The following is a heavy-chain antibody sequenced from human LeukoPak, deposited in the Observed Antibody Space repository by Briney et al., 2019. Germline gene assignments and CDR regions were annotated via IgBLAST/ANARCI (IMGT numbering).Heavy chain of an antibody. CDR1: GFTFSSYA. J-gene: IGHJ4*02. CDR2: ISGSGGST. D-gene: IGHD1-26*01. V-gene: IGHV3-23*01. Sequence: PGGSLRLSCAASGFTFSSYAMSWVRQAPGKGLEWVSAISGSGGSTYYADSVKGRFTISRDHYKNTLYVQMNSLRAEDAAVYYCAGGGRDFDYWGQGTLVTVSS. CDR3: AGGGRDFDY.